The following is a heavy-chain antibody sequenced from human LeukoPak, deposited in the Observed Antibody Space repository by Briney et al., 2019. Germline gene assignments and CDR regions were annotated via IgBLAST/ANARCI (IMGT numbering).Heavy chain of an antibody. V-gene: IGHV5-51*01. CDR1: GYSFTSYW. D-gene: IGHD2-15*01. CDR3: ARRSSSGADAFDI. Sequence: GESLKISCKGSGYSFTSYWIGWVRQMPGKGLEWMGIIYPGDSDTRYSPSFQGQVTISADKSISTAYLEWSSLKASDTAMYYCARRSSSGADAFDIWGQGTMVTVSS. J-gene: IGHJ3*02. CDR2: IYPGDSDT.